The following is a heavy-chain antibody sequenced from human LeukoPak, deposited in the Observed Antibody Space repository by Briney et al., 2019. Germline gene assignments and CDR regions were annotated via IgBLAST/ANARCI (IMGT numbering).Heavy chain of an antibody. J-gene: IGHJ4*02. CDR3: ARDPVGYSSPL. D-gene: IGHD6-13*01. Sequence: SETLSLTCTVSGGSISSGSYYWGWLRQPPGKGLEWIGSIYYSGTTYYNPSLKSRVTISLDTSKNQFSLKLSSMTAADTAVYYCARDPVGYSSPLWGQGTLVTVSS. V-gene: IGHV4-39*07. CDR2: IYYSGTT. CDR1: GGSISSGSYY.